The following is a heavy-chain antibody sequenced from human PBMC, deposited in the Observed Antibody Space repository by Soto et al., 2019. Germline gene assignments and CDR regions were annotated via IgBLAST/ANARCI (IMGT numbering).Heavy chain of an antibody. V-gene: IGHV4-30-4*01. CDR3: ARGSAATRYFDL. Sequence: QVQLEESGPGLVKPSQTLSLMCTVSGVPISGSDYHWSWIRQSPGKGLEWIGYIFPSGATHYNSSLGSRITMSVETSKSQFSLRLTAVTAADTAVYFCARGSAATRYFDLWGRCTLVTVSS. CDR2: IFPSGAT. D-gene: IGHD1-26*01. J-gene: IGHJ2*01. CDR1: GVPISGSDYH.